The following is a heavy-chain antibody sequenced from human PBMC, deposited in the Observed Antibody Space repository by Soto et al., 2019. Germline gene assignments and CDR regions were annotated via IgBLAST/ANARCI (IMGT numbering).Heavy chain of an antibody. Sequence: SVKVSCKASVGTFSSYAISWVRQAPGQGLEWMGGIIPIFGTANYAQKFQGRVTITADKSTSTAYMELSSLRSEDTAVYYCATLRTTDAFDIWGQGTMVTVSS. J-gene: IGHJ3*02. CDR3: ATLRTTDAFDI. CDR1: VGTFSSYA. CDR2: IIPIFGTA. D-gene: IGHD2-2*01. V-gene: IGHV1-69*06.